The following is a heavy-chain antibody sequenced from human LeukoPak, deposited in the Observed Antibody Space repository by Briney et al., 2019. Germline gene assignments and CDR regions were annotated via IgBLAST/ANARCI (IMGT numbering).Heavy chain of an antibody. J-gene: IGHJ3*02. CDR3: AGDTVTTLAFDI. Sequence: PGGSLRLSCAASGFTFSSYAMSWVRQAPGKGLEWVANIKQDGSEKYYVDSVKGRFTISRDNAKNSLYLQMNSLRAEDTAVYYCAGDTVTTLAFDIWGQGTMVTVSS. D-gene: IGHD4-17*01. CDR1: GFTFSSYA. CDR2: IKQDGSEK. V-gene: IGHV3-7*01.